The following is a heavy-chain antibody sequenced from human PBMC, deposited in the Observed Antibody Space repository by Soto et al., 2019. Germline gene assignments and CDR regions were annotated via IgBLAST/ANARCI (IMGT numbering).Heavy chain of an antibody. Sequence: EVQLVESGGGLVKPGGSLRLSCAASGFTFSSYSMNWVRQAPGKGLEWVSSISSSSSYIYYADSVKGRFTISRDNAKNSLYRQMNSLRAEDTAVYYCARGSISGFDYWGQGTLVTVSS. CDR1: GFTFSSYS. J-gene: IGHJ4*02. CDR2: ISSSSSYI. D-gene: IGHD2-21*01. V-gene: IGHV3-21*01. CDR3: ARGSISGFDY.